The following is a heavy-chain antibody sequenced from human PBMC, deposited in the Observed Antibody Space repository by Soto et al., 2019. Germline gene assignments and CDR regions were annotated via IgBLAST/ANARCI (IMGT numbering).Heavy chain of an antibody. V-gene: IGHV5-51*03. Sequence: GESLKISCKGSGYSFTSYWIGWVRQMPGKGLEWMGIIYPGDSDTRYSPSFQGQVTISADKSISTAYLQWSSLKASDTAMYYCAREGGGYNLGPLYYYGMDVWGQGTTVTVSS. J-gene: IGHJ6*02. CDR2: IYPGDSDT. CDR1: GYSFTSYW. CDR3: AREGGGYNLGPLYYYGMDV. D-gene: IGHD5-12*01.